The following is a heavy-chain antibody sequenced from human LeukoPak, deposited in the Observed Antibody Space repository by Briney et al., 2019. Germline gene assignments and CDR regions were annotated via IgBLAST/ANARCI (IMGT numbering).Heavy chain of an antibody. CDR1: GGSISSYY. D-gene: IGHD3-22*01. Sequence: PSETLSLTCTVSGGSISSYYWSWIRQPPGKGLEWIGHIYYSGSTNYNPSLKSRVTISVDTSKNQFSLKLSSVTAADTAVYYCARATYYYDSSGYSHAEYFQHWGQGTLVTVSS. J-gene: IGHJ1*01. CDR3: ARATYYYDSSGYSHAEYFQH. V-gene: IGHV4-59*01. CDR2: IYYSGST.